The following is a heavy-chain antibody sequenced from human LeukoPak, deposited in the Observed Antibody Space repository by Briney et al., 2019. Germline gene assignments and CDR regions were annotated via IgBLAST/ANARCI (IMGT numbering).Heavy chain of an antibody. J-gene: IGHJ6*03. D-gene: IGHD4-17*01. CDR1: GGTLSSYA. CDR2: IIPIFGTA. V-gene: IGHV1-69*01. Sequence: SVKVSCKASGGTLSSYAISWVRQAPGQGLEWMGGIIPIFGTANYAQKFQGRVTITADESTSTAYMELSSLRSEDTAVYYCARVSGDPKYYYYYYYMDVWGKGTTVTISS. CDR3: ARVSGDPKYYYYYYYMDV.